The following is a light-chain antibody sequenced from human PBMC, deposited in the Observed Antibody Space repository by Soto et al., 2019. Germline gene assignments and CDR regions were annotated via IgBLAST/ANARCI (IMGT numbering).Light chain of an antibody. CDR1: QSVDIN. J-gene: IGKJ5*01. CDR2: GAS. Sequence: EIVLTQSPATLSVSPGDRVTLSCRASQSVDINLPWYQQRSGQAPRLLIYGASTRATDMPGRFSGSGSGTDFTLTISSLQPEDFATYYCQQANSFPITFGQGTRLEIK. CDR3: QQANSFPIT. V-gene: IGKV3-15*01.